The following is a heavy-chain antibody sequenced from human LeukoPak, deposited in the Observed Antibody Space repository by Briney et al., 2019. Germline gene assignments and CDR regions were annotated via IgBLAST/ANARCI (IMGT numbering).Heavy chain of an antibody. J-gene: IGHJ4*02. CDR3: ARDSVDTAMATDY. D-gene: IGHD5-18*01. Sequence: SETLSLTCAVYGGSFSDSYWSWIRQPPGKGLEWIGEINHTGSTNYNPSLKSRVTISVDTSKNQFSLKLSSVTAADTAVYYCARDSVDTAMATDYWGQGTLVTVSS. V-gene: IGHV4-34*01. CDR2: INHTGST. CDR1: GGSFSDSY.